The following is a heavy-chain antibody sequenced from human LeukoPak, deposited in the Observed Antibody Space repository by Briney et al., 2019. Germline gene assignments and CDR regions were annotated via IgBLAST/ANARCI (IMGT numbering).Heavy chain of an antibody. V-gene: IGHV3-30*04. CDR2: ISYDGSNK. Sequence: GGSLRLSCAASGFTFSGSAMHWVRQASGKGLEWVAVISYDGSNKYYADSVKGRFTISRDNSKNTLYLQMNSLRAEDTAVYYCARAIYDSSGYYLDYWGQGTLVTVSS. J-gene: IGHJ4*02. CDR3: ARAIYDSSGYYLDY. CDR1: GFTFSGSA. D-gene: IGHD3-22*01.